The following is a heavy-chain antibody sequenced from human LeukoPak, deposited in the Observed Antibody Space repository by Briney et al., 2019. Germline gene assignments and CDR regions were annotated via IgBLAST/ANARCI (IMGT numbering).Heavy chain of an antibody. Sequence: PSETLSLTCTVSGGSISSYYWSWIRQPPGKGLEWIGYIYYSGSTNYNPSLKSRVTISVDTSKNQFSLKLSSVTAADTAVYYCARTDTHLDYWGQGTLVTVSS. J-gene: IGHJ4*02. CDR1: GGSISSYY. CDR3: ARTDTHLDY. V-gene: IGHV4-59*01. D-gene: IGHD5-18*01. CDR2: IYYSGST.